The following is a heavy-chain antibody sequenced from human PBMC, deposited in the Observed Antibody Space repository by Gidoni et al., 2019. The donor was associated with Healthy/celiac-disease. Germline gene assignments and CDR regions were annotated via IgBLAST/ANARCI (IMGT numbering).Heavy chain of an antibody. CDR1: GFPFSSYG. J-gene: IGHJ4*02. Sequence: QVQLVESGGGVVQPGSSLRLSCAASGFPFSSYGMHWVRQAPGKGLEWVAVIWYDGSNKYYADSVKGRFTISRDNSKNTLYLQMNSLRAEDTAVYYCARDYSSGWYTGYYFDYWGQGTLVTVSS. D-gene: IGHD6-19*01. CDR2: IWYDGSNK. CDR3: ARDYSSGWYTGYYFDY. V-gene: IGHV3-33*08.